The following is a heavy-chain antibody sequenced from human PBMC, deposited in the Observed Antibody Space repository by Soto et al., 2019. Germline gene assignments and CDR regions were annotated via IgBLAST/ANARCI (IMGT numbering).Heavy chain of an antibody. V-gene: IGHV1-18*04. CDR1: GYTFTSYG. D-gene: IGHD3-3*01. CDR2: ISAYNGNT. Sequence: ASVKVSCTSSGYTFTSYGISWVRQAPGQGLEWMGWISAYNGNTNYAQKLQGRVTMTTDTSTSTAYMELRSLRSDDTAVYYCARTRITIFGVVNAFDIWGQGTMVTVSS. J-gene: IGHJ3*02. CDR3: ARTRITIFGVVNAFDI.